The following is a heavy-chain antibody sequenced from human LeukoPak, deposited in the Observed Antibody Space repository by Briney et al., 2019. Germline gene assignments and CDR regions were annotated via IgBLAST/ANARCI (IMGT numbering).Heavy chain of an antibody. CDR3: AKVKDYYGSGSPLDY. J-gene: IGHJ4*02. D-gene: IGHD3-10*01. V-gene: IGHV3-23*01. CDR2: ISGSGGST. Sequence: GGSLRLSCAASGFTFSSYAMSWVRQAPGKGLEWDSAISGSGGSTYYADSVKSRFTISRDNSKNTLYLQMNSLRAEDTAVYYCAKVKDYYGSGSPLDYWGQGTLVTVSS. CDR1: GFTFSSYA.